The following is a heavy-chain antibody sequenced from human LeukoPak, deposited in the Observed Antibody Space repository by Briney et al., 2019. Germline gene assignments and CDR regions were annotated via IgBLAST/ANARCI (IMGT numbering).Heavy chain of an antibody. V-gene: IGHV3-30*18. CDR2: ISYDGSNE. Sequence: GGSLRLSCAASGFTFSTYGVHWVRQAPGKGLEWVAVISYDGSNEYYADSVKGRFTISRDNSKNTLYLQMSSLRAEDTAVHYCAKEFNRGLPDYWGQGTLVTVSS. CDR1: GFTFSTYG. CDR3: AKEFNRGLPDY. D-gene: IGHD2-21*01. J-gene: IGHJ4*02.